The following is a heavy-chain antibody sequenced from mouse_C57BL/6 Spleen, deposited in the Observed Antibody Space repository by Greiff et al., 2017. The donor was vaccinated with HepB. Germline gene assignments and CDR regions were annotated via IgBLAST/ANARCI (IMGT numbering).Heavy chain of an antibody. Sequence: DVHLVESGGGLVKPGGSLKLSCAASGFTFSDYGMHWVRQAPEKGLEWVAYISSGSSTIYYVDTVKGRFTISRDNAKNTLFLQMTSLRSEDTAMYYCARTYYGSSYAMDYWGQGTSVTVSS. J-gene: IGHJ4*01. D-gene: IGHD1-1*01. V-gene: IGHV5-17*01. CDR3: ARTYYGSSYAMDY. CDR1: GFTFSDYG. CDR2: ISSGSSTI.